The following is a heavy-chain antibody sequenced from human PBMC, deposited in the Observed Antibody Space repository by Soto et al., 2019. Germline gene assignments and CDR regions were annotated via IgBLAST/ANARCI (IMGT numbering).Heavy chain of an antibody. CDR3: AKIYSSNWPFEY. J-gene: IGHJ4*02. CDR1: GFTFSNYW. Sequence: EVQLVESGGGLVQPGGSLRLSCAASGFTFSNYWMHWVRQAPGKGLVWVSRINNDGSSTNYADSVKGRFTISRDNAKNTVHLQMNSLRAEDTAEYYCAKIYSSNWPFEYWGQGALVTVSS. CDR2: INNDGSST. V-gene: IGHV3-74*01. D-gene: IGHD6-13*01.